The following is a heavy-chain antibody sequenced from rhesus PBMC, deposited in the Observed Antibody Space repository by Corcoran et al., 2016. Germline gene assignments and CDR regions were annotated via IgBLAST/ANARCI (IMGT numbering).Heavy chain of an antibody. V-gene: IGHV4-160*01. CDR2: SSGSGVNT. D-gene: IGHD6-25*01. J-gene: IGHJ2*01. CDR3: ARRHSGTSYYFDI. Sequence: QVHLQESGPGLVKPSETLSLTCAVSGGSISSDYWGWIRQPPGTGLEWIGRSSGSGVNTDSTPSRQIRVTVSTATSRNHFSLGLSSVPAADTAVYYCARRHSGTSYYFDIWGPGTPITISS. CDR1: GGSISSDY.